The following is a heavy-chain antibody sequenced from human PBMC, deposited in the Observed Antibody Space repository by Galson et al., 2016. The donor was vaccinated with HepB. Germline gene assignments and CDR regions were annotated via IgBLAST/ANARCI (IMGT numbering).Heavy chain of an antibody. J-gene: IGHJ4*02. CDR3: ARGYCSSPSCFWYY. CDR1: GGSISSYY. D-gene: IGHD2-2*01. V-gene: IGHV4-59*08. Sequence: SETLSLTCTVSGGSISSYYWSWIRQPPGKGLEWIGYIYYSGSTNYNPSLKSQVTISVDTSTNQFSLKLSSVTAADTAVYYCARGYCSSPSCFWYYWGQGTLVTVSS. CDR2: IYYSGST.